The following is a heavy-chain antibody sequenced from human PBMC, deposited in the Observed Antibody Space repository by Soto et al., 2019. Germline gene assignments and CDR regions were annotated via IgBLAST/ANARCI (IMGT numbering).Heavy chain of an antibody. V-gene: IGHV3-21*01. Sequence: GGSLRFSCAASGFTFSSYSMNWVRQAPGKGLEWVSSISSSSSYIYYADSVKGRFTISRDNAKNSLYLQMNSLRAEDTAVYYCARVSVYYDSSGYYEAFDIWGQGTMVTVSS. CDR1: GFTFSSYS. J-gene: IGHJ3*02. CDR3: ARVSVYYDSSGYYEAFDI. D-gene: IGHD3-22*01. CDR2: ISSSSSYI.